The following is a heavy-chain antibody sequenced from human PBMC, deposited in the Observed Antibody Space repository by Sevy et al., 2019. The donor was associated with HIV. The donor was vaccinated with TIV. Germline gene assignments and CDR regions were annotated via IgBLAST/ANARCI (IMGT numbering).Heavy chain of an antibody. D-gene: IGHD3-10*01. V-gene: IGHV1-18*01. CDR2: IGVYNGNA. Sequence: ASVKVSCKTSGYNFASYGITWVRQAPGQGLEWMGWIGVYNGNANSAQNLQARFTMTTDTATSTAYMELTSLRSDDTAVYYYARVPTYYYGSATYFDYWGQGTLVTVSS. CDR1: GYNFASYG. CDR3: ARVPTYYYGSATYFDY. J-gene: IGHJ4*02.